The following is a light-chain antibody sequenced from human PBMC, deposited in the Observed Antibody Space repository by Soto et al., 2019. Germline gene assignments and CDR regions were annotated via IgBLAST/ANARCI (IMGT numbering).Light chain of an antibody. CDR2: DTT. CDR3: QSFDSSRIGLL. V-gene: IGLV1-40*01. CDR1: DSDIGAGYG. Sequence: QAVVTQPPSVTGAPGQRVTIACTGSDSDIGAGYGVHWYQQFPHSAPKLLIYDTTNRPSGVPDRFSGSRSGTSASLAITGLQAEDEADYYCQSFDSSRIGLLFGGGTKLTVL. J-gene: IGLJ2*01.